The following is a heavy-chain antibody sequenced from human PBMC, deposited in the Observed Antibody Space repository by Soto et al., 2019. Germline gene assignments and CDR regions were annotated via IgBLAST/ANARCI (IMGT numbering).Heavy chain of an antibody. CDR3: AREVVGFGEIGSWFDP. Sequence: QVQLVQSGAEVKKPGSSVKVSCKASGGTFSSYAISWVRQAPGQGLEWMGGIIPIFGTANYAQKFQGRVRITADESTSTAYMELSSLRSEDTAVYYCAREVVGFGEIGSWFDPWGQGSLFTVSS. D-gene: IGHD3-10*01. J-gene: IGHJ5*02. CDR2: IIPIFGTA. CDR1: GGTFSSYA. V-gene: IGHV1-69*01.